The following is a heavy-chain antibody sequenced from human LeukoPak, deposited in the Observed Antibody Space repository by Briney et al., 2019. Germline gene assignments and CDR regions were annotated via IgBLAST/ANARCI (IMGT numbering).Heavy chain of an antibody. J-gene: IGHJ4*02. D-gene: IGHD3-16*01. CDR3: ARELRTFDS. V-gene: IGHV3-7*01. Sequence: PGGSLRLSCAASRFTLSSYWMTWVRQAPGKGLEWVANIKHNGDELNYVDSVEDRFTISRDNAMNSLYLHMTSLRAEDTAVYYCARELRTFDSWGQGTLVTVSS. CDR2: IKHNGDEL. CDR1: RFTLSSYW.